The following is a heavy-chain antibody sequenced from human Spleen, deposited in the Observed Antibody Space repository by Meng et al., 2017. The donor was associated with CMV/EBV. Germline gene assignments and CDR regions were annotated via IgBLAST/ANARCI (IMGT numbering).Heavy chain of an antibody. D-gene: IGHD3-9*01. CDR1: GFTFDDYA. Sequence: GESLKISCVASGFTFDDYAMHWVRQAPGKGLEWVSIIYSDGAGTYYADSVKGRFTISRDNSKNTLYLQMNNLRAEDTAVYYCAKVWWSDYDILTSPWDYWGQGTLVTVSS. CDR2: IYSDGAGT. J-gene: IGHJ4*02. CDR3: AKVWWSDYDILTSPWDY. V-gene: IGHV3-23*03.